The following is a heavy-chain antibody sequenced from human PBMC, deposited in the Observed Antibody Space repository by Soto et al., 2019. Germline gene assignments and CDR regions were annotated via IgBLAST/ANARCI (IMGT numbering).Heavy chain of an antibody. Sequence: GGSLRLSCAASGFTFSSYGMHWVRQAPGKGLEWVAVISYDGSNKYYADSVKGRFTISRDNSKNTLYLQMNSLRAEDTAVYYCAKGGGIAARHLYYYGMDVWGQGTTVTVSS. V-gene: IGHV3-30*18. CDR2: ISYDGSNK. CDR3: AKGGGIAARHLYYYGMDV. D-gene: IGHD6-6*01. CDR1: GFTFSSYG. J-gene: IGHJ6*02.